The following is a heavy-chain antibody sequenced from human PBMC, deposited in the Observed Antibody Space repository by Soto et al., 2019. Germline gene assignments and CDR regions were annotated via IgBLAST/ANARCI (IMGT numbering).Heavy chain of an antibody. Sequence: XXSLRLSFAASGFTFSDYYMSWIRQAPGKGLEWVSYISNSDSYTNYADSVKGRFTISRDNARNSLYLQMNSLRAEDTAVYYCARGHTTLVPWGQGTLVTVSS. CDR2: ISNSDSYT. CDR1: GFTFSDYY. J-gene: IGHJ5*02. V-gene: IGHV3-11*06. D-gene: IGHD5-18*01. CDR3: ARGHTTLVP.